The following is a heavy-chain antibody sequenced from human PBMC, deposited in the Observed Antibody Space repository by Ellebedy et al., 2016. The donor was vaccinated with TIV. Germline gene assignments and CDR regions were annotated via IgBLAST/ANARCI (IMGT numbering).Heavy chain of an antibody. V-gene: IGHV3-11*06. Sequence: GESLKISXVASGFTFSDFYMAWIRQAPGRGLELVSYISGSSSYISYADSVRGRFTISRDSAGNLLYLQMNGLRVEDTAVYFCARTRGGEFDYWGQGSLVTVSS. J-gene: IGHJ4*02. CDR1: GFTFSDFY. CDR2: ISGSSSYI. D-gene: IGHD3-10*01. CDR3: ARTRGGEFDY.